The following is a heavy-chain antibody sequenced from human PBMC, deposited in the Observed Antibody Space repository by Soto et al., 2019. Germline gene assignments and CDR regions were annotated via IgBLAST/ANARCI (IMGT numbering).Heavy chain of an antibody. D-gene: IGHD6-13*01. J-gene: IGHJ6*03. CDR1: GYTFTSYA. Sequence: EASVKVSCKASGYTFTSYAMHWVRQAPGQRLEWMGWINAGNGNTKYSQKFQGRVTITRDTSASTAYMELSSLRSEDTAVYYCARENHVAGSSSWYGYYYYYMDVWGKGPTVTVSS. CDR2: INAGNGNT. CDR3: ARENHVAGSSSWYGYYYYYMDV. V-gene: IGHV1-3*01.